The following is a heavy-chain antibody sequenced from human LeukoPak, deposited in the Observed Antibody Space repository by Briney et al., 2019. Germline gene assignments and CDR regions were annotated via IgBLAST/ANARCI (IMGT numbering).Heavy chain of an antibody. Sequence: GSLTLSCTASGFTFTSYGMNWVRQAPGKGLEWVSFIDTSGSYIYYGDSLKGRVTISRDNAKNSLYLQMNGLRAEDTAVYYCARGRSITLLRGVAMSDGFDIWGQGAMVTVSS. V-gene: IGHV3-21*01. CDR3: ARGRSITLLRGVAMSDGFDI. CDR2: IDTSGSYI. J-gene: IGHJ3*02. D-gene: IGHD3-10*01. CDR1: GFTFTSYG.